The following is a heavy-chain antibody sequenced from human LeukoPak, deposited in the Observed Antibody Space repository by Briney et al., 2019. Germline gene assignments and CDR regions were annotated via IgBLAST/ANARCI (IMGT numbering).Heavy chain of an antibody. CDR1: GFTFSSYA. D-gene: IGHD5-18*01. J-gene: IGHJ4*02. V-gene: IGHV3-23*01. CDR3: AKDRKEIQLWLQALDY. Sequence: PGGSLRLSCAASGFTFSSYAMSWVRQAPGKGLEWVSAISGSGGSTYYADSVKGRFTISRDNSKNTLYLQMNSLRAEDTAVYYCAKDRKEIQLWLQALDYWGQGTLVTVSS. CDR2: ISGSGGST.